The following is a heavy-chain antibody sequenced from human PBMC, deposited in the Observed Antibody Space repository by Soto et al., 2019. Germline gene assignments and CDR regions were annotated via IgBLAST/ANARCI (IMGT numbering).Heavy chain of an antibody. V-gene: IGHV4-39*01. CDR1: GGSISSSSYY. CDR3: TRQGASQEGAQDYYYYYGMDV. Sequence: SETLSLTCTVSGGSISSSSYYWGWGRQPPGKGLEWIGSVYYRGSTNYNPSLQSRVKISVDTSKNQQSQKLRSVTAADTAVYYCTRQGASQEGAQDYYYYYGMDVWGQGTTVT. J-gene: IGHJ6*02. CDR2: VYYRGST.